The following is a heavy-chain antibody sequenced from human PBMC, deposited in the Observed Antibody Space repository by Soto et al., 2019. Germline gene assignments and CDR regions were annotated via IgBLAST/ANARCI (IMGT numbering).Heavy chain of an antibody. CDR1: GFTFSNYN. D-gene: IGHD3-3*01. V-gene: IGHV3-48*02. Sequence: EVQLVESGGGLVEPGGSLRLSCAASGFTFSNYNMNWVRQAPGKGLEWLSYISRSRSSSAVHYADSVQGRFTTSRDNAKNSLDLQMSSLRDEDTAVYYCARDGGGGLLGVAGMDVWGQGTTVTVSS. CDR2: ISRSRSSSAV. CDR3: ARDGGGGLLGVAGMDV. J-gene: IGHJ6*02.